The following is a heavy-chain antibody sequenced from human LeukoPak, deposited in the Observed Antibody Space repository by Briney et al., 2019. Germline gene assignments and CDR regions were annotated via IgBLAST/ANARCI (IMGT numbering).Heavy chain of an antibody. V-gene: IGHV1-8*03. CDR3: ARVPVYCSSTSCYEGGHFDY. J-gene: IGHJ4*02. Sequence: ASVKVSCKASGYTFTSYDINWVRQATGQGLEWMGWMNPNSGNKGYAQKFQGRVTITRNTSISTAYMELSSLRSEDTAVYYCARVPVYCSSTSCYEGGHFDYWGQGTLVTVSS. CDR2: MNPNSGNK. CDR1: GYTFTSYD. D-gene: IGHD2-2*01.